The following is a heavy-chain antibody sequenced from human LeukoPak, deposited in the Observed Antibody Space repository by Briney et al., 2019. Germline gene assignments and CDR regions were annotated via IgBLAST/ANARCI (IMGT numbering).Heavy chain of an antibody. CDR1: GFTLSSYA. CDR3: AKSPGHGDHFDY. CDR2: IVGSGGST. V-gene: IGHV3-23*01. Sequence: GGSLRLSCAASGFTLSSYAMSCVPQAPRKGLEGVSAIVGSGGSTYYADSVKGQFTISRDNCKYTLYLQMNSLRAEDTAVYYCAKSPGHGDHFDYWGQGTLVTVSS. D-gene: IGHD4-17*01. J-gene: IGHJ4*02.